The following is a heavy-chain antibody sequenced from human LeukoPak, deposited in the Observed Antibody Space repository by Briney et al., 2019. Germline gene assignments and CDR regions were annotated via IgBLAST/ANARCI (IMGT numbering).Heavy chain of an antibody. CDR3: AKDSNSGYVPIFDY. J-gene: IGHJ4*02. V-gene: IGHV3-30*18. Sequence: QPGRSLRLSCAASGFTFSSCGMHWVRQAPGKGLEWVAVISYDGSNKYYADSVKGRFTISRDNSKNTLYLQMNSLRAEDTAVYYCAKDSNSGYVPIFDYWGQGTLVTVSS. D-gene: IGHD5-12*01. CDR1: GFTFSSCG. CDR2: ISYDGSNK.